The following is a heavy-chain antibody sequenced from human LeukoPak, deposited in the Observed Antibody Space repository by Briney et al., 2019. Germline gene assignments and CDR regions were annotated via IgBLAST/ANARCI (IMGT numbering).Heavy chain of an antibody. D-gene: IGHD2-2*01. CDR2: IDPSDSYA. J-gene: IGHJ2*01. V-gene: IGHV5-10-1*01. Sequence: GESLKISCKGSVYSSTSYWISWVRQMPGKGLEWMGRIDPSDSYANNSPSFQGHVTISADKSISTAYLQWSSLKASDTAMYYCARSDAIVVVPAASHWYFDLWGRGTLVTVSS. CDR1: VYSSTSYW. CDR3: ARSDAIVVVPAASHWYFDL.